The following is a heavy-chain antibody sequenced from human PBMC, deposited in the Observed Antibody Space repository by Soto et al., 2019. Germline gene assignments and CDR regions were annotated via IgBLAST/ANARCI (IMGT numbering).Heavy chain of an antibody. Sequence: SETLSLTCTVSGGSISSYYWSWIRQPPGKGLEWIGYIYYSGSTNYNPSLKSRVTISVDTSKNQFSLKLSSVTAADTAVYYCARASIAVVDFDYWGQGTLVTVSS. J-gene: IGHJ4*02. CDR2: IYYSGST. CDR1: GGSISSYY. V-gene: IGHV4-59*01. CDR3: ARASIAVVDFDY. D-gene: IGHD6-19*01.